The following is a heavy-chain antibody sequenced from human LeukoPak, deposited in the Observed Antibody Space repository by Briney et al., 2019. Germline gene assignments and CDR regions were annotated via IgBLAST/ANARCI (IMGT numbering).Heavy chain of an antibody. CDR2: ISSSGSTI. V-gene: IGHV3-48*03. D-gene: IGHD5-18*01. CDR1: GFTFSSYE. CDR3: ARDHGNVDTAMVKTFDY. J-gene: IGHJ4*02. Sequence: GGSLRLSCAASGFTFSSYETNWVRQAPGKGLEWVSYISSSGSTIYYADSVKGRFTISRDNAKNSLYLQMNSLRAEDTAVYYCARDHGNVDTAMVKTFDYWGQGTLVTVSS.